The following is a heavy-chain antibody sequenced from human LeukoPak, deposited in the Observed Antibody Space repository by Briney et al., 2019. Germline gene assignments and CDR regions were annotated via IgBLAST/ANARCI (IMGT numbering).Heavy chain of an antibody. CDR3: AKGGVVTRPAPLGD. Sequence: QAGRSLRLSCAASGFTFSSYGIHWVRQAPGKGLEWVTVILNDGRDKYYADSVRGRFTIYRDNSKATLYLQMNSQRIEDTAVYYCAKGGVVTRPAPLGDGGQGNLVTVSS. J-gene: IGHJ4*02. CDR2: ILNDGRDK. D-gene: IGHD3-16*01. CDR1: GFTFSSYG. V-gene: IGHV3-30*18.